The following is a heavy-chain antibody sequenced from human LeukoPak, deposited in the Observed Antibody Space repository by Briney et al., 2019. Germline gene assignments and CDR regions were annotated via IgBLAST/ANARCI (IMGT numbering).Heavy chain of an antibody. D-gene: IGHD2-15*01. CDR1: GYTFTGYY. V-gene: IGHV1-2*02. CDR3: ARGPRSCGAPGSWFDP. J-gene: IGHJ5*02. Sequence: ASVKVSCKASGYTFTGYYMHWVRQAPGQGLEWMGWINPNSGGTNYAQKFQGRVTMTRDTSISTAYMELSRLRSDDTAVYYCARGPRSCGAPGSWFDPWGQGTLVTVSS. CDR2: INPNSGGT.